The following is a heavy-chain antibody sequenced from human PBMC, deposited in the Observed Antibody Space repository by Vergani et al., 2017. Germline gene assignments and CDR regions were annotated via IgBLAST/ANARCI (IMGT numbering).Heavy chain of an antibody. CDR2: VWTDGSNK. Sequence: QVQLVQSGGGVVQPGRSLRLSCSASGCMFSTYAMHWVRQAPGKGLEWVAVVWTDGSNKHYADSVKGSFTIARDNSKNTVYLQMNSLRVEDTAMYYCARGVSGWYVWFDPWSQGTLVTVSS. CDR3: ARGVSGWYVWFDP. J-gene: IGHJ5*02. D-gene: IGHD6-19*01. CDR1: GCMFSTYA. V-gene: IGHV3-33*01.